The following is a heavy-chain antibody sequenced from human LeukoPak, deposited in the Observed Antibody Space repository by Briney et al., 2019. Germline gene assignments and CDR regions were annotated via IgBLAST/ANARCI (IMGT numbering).Heavy chain of an antibody. Sequence: GASVKVSCKASGGTFSSYAISWVRQAPGQGLEWMGRIIPIFGTANYAQKFQGRVTITTDESTSTAYMEPSSLRSEDTAVYYCARVVVTAIDYWYFDLWGRGTLVTVSS. J-gene: IGHJ2*01. CDR1: GGTFSSYA. CDR2: IIPIFGTA. D-gene: IGHD2-21*02. V-gene: IGHV1-69*05. CDR3: ARVVVTAIDYWYFDL.